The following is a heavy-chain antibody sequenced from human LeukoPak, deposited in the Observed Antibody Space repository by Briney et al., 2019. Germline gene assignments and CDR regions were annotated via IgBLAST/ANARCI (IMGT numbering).Heavy chain of an antibody. CDR3: ARAGVGATWVFDY. V-gene: IGHV3-64*01. CDR1: GFTFRSYA. Sequence: GGSLRLSCAASGFTFRSYAMHWVRQAPGKGPEYVSTISSNGGGTYYANSVKGRFSISRDNSKNTLYLQMGSLRPEDMAVYYCARAGVGATWVFDYWGQGTLATVSS. D-gene: IGHD1-26*01. CDR2: ISSNGGGT. J-gene: IGHJ4*02.